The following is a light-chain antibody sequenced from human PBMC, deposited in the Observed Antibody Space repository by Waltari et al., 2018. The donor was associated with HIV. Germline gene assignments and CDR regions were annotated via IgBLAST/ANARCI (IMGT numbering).Light chain of an antibody. CDR3: GSYSGSKNFAV. CDR2: DVS. V-gene: IGLV2-8*01. J-gene: IGLJ3*02. CDR1: SSDVGGYNY. Sequence: QSALTQPPSASGSPGQSVTISCTGPSSDVGGYNYVSWYQQHPGKAPKLMIFDVSKRPSGVPDRFSGSKSGNTASLTVSGLQAEDEADYYCGSYSGSKNFAVFGGGTKLTVL.